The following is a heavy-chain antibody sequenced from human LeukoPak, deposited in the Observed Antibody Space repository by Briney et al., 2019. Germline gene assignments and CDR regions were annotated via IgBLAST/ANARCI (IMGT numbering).Heavy chain of an antibody. CDR3: AAYDENAYYHY. J-gene: IGHJ4*02. CDR2: IYPGDSDT. CDR1: GYSFATYW. D-gene: IGHD3-16*01. Sequence: GESLKISCKGSGYSFATYWIGWVRQMPGKGLEWMGIIYPGDSDTKYSPSFQGQVTISVDKSINTAYLQWISLKASDTAMYYCAAYDENAYYHYWGQGTLVTVSS. V-gene: IGHV5-51*01.